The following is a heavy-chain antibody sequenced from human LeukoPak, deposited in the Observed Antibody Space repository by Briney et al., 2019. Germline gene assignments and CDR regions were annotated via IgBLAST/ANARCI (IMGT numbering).Heavy chain of an antibody. CDR2: IYYSGST. J-gene: IGHJ3*02. CDR3: ARSPDAFDI. V-gene: IGHV4-59*01. Sequence: PSETLSLTCTVSGGSISSYYWSWIRQPPGKGLEWIGYIYYSGSTNYNPSLKSRVTISVDSSKNQFSLKLSSVTAADTAVYYCARSPDAFDIWGQGTMVTVSS. CDR1: GGSISSYY.